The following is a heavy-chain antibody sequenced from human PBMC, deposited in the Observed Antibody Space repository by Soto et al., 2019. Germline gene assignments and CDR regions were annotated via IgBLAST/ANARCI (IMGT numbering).Heavy chain of an antibody. CDR2: IIPIFGTA. V-gene: IGHV1-69*13. CDR1: GGTFSSYA. J-gene: IGHJ4*02. CDR3: AREGLERATSQYFDY. Sequence: SVKVSCKASGGTFSSYAISWVRQAPGQGLEWMGGIIPIFGTANYAQKFQGRVTITADESTSTAYMELSSLRSEDTAVYYCAREGLERATSQYFDYWGKGTLVTVSS.